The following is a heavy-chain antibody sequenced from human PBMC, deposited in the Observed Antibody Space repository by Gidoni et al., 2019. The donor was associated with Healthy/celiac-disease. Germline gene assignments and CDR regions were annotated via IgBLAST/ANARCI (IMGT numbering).Heavy chain of an antibody. V-gene: IGHV1-18*01. J-gene: IGHJ4*02. Sequence: QVQLVQSGAEVKKPGASVKVSCKASGYTFTSYGISWVRQAPGQGLEWMGWISAYNGNTNYAQKLQGRVTMTTDTSTSTAYMELRSLRSDDTAVYYCARDPRHGYCSGGSCYWGFDYWGQGTLVTVSS. CDR2: ISAYNGNT. CDR1: GYTFTSYG. CDR3: ARDPRHGYCSGGSCYWGFDY. D-gene: IGHD2-15*01.